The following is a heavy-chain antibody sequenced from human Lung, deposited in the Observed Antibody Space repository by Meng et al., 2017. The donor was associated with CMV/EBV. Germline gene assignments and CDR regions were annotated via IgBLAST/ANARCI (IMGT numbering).Heavy chain of an antibody. CDR3: AALHCSRTSCYVPSSVDV. CDR2: FIPIFGKA. V-gene: IGHV1-69*05. Sequence: SVXVSXXTSGGTFSPAISWVRQAPGQGLEWMGGFIPIFGKANYAQNFQGRVTISTDVSTSTTYMELSSLRSEDTAVYYCAALHCSRTSCYVPSSVDVWGQRTTVTVSS. CDR1: GGTFSPA. J-gene: IGHJ6*02. D-gene: IGHD2-2*01.